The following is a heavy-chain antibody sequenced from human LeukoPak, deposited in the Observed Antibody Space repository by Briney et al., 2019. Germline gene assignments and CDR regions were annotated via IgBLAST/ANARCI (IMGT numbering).Heavy chain of an antibody. Sequence: PSETLSLTCTVSGGSISSYYWSWIRQPPGKGLEWIGYIYYSGSTNYNPSLKSRVTISVDTSKNQFSLKLSSVTAADTAVYYCARHITGTTWDFDYWDQGTLVTVSS. J-gene: IGHJ4*02. CDR2: IYYSGST. CDR1: GGSISSYY. D-gene: IGHD1-20*01. CDR3: ARHITGTTWDFDY. V-gene: IGHV4-59*08.